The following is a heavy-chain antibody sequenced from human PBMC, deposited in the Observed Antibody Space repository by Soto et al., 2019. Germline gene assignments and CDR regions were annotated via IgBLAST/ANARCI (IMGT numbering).Heavy chain of an antibody. CDR1: GYSFTSYW. D-gene: IGHD2-21*01. CDR2: IYPGDSDT. V-gene: IGHV5-51*01. CDR3: ARRATSPEYSSDGFDV. Sequence: GESLKISCKGSGYSFTSYWIGWVRQMPGKGLEWMGIIYPGDSDTRYSPSFQGQVTISADKSISTAYLQMSSLKAADTAIYYCARRATSPEYSSDGFDVWGQGTMVTVSS. J-gene: IGHJ3*01.